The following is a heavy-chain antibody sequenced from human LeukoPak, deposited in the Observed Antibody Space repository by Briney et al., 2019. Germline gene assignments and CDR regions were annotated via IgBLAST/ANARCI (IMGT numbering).Heavy chain of an antibody. D-gene: IGHD5-12*01. Sequence: ASVTVSFKFSGYTLTELSMHWVRPAPGKGLEGMGGFDPEDGETIYAQKFQGRVTMTEDTSTDTAYMELSSLRSEDTAVYYCATADITSGYGYWGQGTLVTVSS. V-gene: IGHV1-24*01. CDR2: FDPEDGET. J-gene: IGHJ4*02. CDR3: ATADITSGYGY. CDR1: GYTLTELS.